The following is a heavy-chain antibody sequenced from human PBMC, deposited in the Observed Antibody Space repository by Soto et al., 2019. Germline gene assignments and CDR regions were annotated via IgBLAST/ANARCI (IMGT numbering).Heavy chain of an antibody. CDR3: ARRAPVTPFDY. J-gene: IGHJ4*02. V-gene: IGHV3-49*03. CDR1: GFRFGDYA. Sequence: GGSLRLSCTGSGFRFGDYAMSWFRQAPGKGPEWVGVIRSSSYGATAEYAASVKGRFTISRDDTDRVVYLQMNGLKTEDTGVYYCARRAPVTPFDYCGPGTLVTVS. D-gene: IGHD4-17*01. CDR2: IRSSSYGATA.